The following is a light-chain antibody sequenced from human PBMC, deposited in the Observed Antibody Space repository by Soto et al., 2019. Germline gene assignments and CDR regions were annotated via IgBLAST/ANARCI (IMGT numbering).Light chain of an antibody. Sequence: DIVMTQSPDSLAVSLGKRATINCKSSQSVLYSSNNKNYLAWYQQKSGQSPRLLIYWASTRESGVPDRFNGSGSGTDFTLTISSLQAEDGAVYYCQQYYNTYTFGQGTKLE. J-gene: IGKJ2*01. V-gene: IGKV4-1*01. CDR2: WAS. CDR1: QSVLYSSNNKNY. CDR3: QQYYNTYT.